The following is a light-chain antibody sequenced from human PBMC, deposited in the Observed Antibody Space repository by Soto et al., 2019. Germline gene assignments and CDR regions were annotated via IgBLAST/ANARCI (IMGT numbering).Light chain of an antibody. V-gene: IGLV2-8*01. Sequence: QSALTQPPSASGSPGQSVTIPCTGTSSDVGGYNYVSWYQHHPGKAPKLIIYEVYKRPSGVPDRFSGSKSGNTAALTVSGLQAEDEADYYCSSYVGTNSYVFGTGTKVTVL. J-gene: IGLJ1*01. CDR1: SSDVGGYNY. CDR2: EVY. CDR3: SSYVGTNSYV.